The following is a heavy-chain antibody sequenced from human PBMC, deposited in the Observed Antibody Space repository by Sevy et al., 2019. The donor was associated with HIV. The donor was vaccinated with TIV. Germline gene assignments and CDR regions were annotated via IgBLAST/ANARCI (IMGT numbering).Heavy chain of an antibody. J-gene: IGHJ4*02. D-gene: IGHD6-19*01. Sequence: GGSLRLSCAASGFSFSTHAMHWVRQAPGKGLEWVAVISFDGSDKYYTDSVKGRFTISRDDSKNPLLRQVSSLRAEDTAVYYCARDAGYSTVWYPGYWGQGTLVTVSS. CDR3: ARDAGYSTVWYPGY. CDR2: ISFDGSDK. CDR1: GFSFSTHA. V-gene: IGHV3-30*03.